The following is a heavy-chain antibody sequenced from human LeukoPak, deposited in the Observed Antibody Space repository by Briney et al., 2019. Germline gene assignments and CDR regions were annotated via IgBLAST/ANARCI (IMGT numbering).Heavy chain of an antibody. Sequence: GGSLRLSCVGSGFTSIAYAPTWARQAPGKGLEWVSAISGSGGSTYYADSVKGRFTISRDNSKNTLYLQMNSLRAEDTAAYYCAKGHYEYVWGSFDYWGQGTLVTVSS. J-gene: IGHJ4*02. D-gene: IGHD3-16*01. CDR1: GFTSIAYA. V-gene: IGHV3-23*01. CDR3: AKGHYEYVWGSFDY. CDR2: ISGSGGST.